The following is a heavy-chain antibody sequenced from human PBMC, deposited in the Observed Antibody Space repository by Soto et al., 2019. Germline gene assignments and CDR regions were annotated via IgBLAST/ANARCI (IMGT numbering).Heavy chain of an antibody. CDR2: IYYSGST. CDR1: GGSISSGGYY. CDR3: ARVLGPVVVVAAINKNWYFDL. V-gene: IGHV4-31*03. J-gene: IGHJ2*01. D-gene: IGHD2-15*01. Sequence: QVQLQESGPGLVKPSQTLSLTCTVSGGSISSGGYYWSWIRQHPGKGLEWIGYIYYSGSTYYNPSLKSRVTISVDTSKIQFSLKLSSVTAADTAVYYCARVLGPVVVVAAINKNWYFDLWGRGTLVTVFS.